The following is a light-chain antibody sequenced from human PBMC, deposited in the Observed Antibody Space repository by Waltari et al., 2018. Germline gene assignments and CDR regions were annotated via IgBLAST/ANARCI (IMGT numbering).Light chain of an antibody. CDR2: VVF. V-gene: IGLV2-14*01. CDR1: SSDVGDYNF. Sequence: QSTLSQPASVSGSPGQSITISCTGISSDVGDYNFASWYQQHPGKAPKLLIYVVFTLPAGFSHRFSGSKSGNTASLAIAGLQAEDEADYYCSSYTSSSPHVVFGGGTKLTVL. CDR3: SSYTSSSPHVV. J-gene: IGLJ2*01.